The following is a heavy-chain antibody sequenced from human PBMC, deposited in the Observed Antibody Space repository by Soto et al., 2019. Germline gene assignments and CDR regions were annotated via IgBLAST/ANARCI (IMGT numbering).Heavy chain of an antibody. V-gene: IGHV3-48*02. CDR3: ARDRQYAFDI. CDR1: GFTFSTYT. Sequence: PGGSLRLSCAASGFTFSTYTINWVRQAPGKGLEWISYISISSSTTYYADSVKGRFTISRDNAKKSLYLQMNSLRDEDTAVYYCARDRQYAFDIWGQGTMVTVSS. J-gene: IGHJ3*02. CDR2: ISISSSTT.